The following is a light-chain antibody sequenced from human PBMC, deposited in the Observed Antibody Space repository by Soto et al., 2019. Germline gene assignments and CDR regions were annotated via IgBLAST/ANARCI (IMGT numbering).Light chain of an antibody. CDR3: SSYTSGSINMV. V-gene: IGLV2-14*01. CDR2: DVT. Sequence: QSALTQPASVSGSPGQSITISCTGTSSDVGGYNYVSWYQQHPGEDPKLMIYDVTNRPSGVSNHFSGSESGITATLTTSGLQTEDEADYYCSSYTSGSINMVFGAGTKLTVL. J-gene: IGLJ3*02. CDR1: SSDVGGYNY.